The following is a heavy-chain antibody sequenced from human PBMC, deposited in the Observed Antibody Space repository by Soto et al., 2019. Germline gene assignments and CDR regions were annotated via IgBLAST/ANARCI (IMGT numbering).Heavy chain of an antibody. V-gene: IGHV1-69*01. J-gene: IGHJ4*02. CDR2: IIPIFGTA. Sequence: QVQLVQSGAEVKKPGSSVKASCKASGGTFSSYAISWVRQAPGQGLEWMGGIIPIFGTANYAQKFQGRVTITADESTSTAYMELSSLRSEDTAVYYCARVATAVYGDYASFDYWGQGTLVTVSS. D-gene: IGHD4-17*01. CDR1: GGTFSSYA. CDR3: ARVATAVYGDYASFDY.